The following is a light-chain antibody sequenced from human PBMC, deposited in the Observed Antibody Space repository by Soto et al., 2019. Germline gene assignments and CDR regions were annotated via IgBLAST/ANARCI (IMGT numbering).Light chain of an antibody. V-gene: IGKV1-39*01. CDR1: RSISNY. Sequence: DIQMTQSPSSLSASVGDRVTITCRASRSISNYLNWYQQKSGKAPRLLIYAASSLQPGVPSRLSGTGTGREFTLTITSLQPEDSATYYCQQSYSVPRFGHGTRVDLK. J-gene: IGKJ1*01. CDR3: QQSYSVPR. CDR2: AAS.